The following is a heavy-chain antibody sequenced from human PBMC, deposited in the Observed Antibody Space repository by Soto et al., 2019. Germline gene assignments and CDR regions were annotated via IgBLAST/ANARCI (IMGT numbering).Heavy chain of an antibody. D-gene: IGHD3-16*01. V-gene: IGHV1-46*01. Sequence: ASVKGSCKAAGYGFTGYYMHWVRQAPGQGLEWMGIINPSGGSTSYAQKFQGRVTMTRDTSTSTVYMELSSLRSEDTAVYYCARGGGGVATFGVYWGQGTLVTVPS. CDR2: INPSGGST. CDR3: ARGGGGVATFGVY. CDR1: GYGFTGYY. J-gene: IGHJ4*02.